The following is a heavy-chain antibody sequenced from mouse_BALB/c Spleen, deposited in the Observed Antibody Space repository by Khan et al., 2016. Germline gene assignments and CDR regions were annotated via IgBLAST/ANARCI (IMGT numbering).Heavy chain of an antibody. CDR2: IDPANGNT. J-gene: IGHJ2*01. V-gene: IGHV14-3*02. D-gene: IGHD2-3*01. Sequence: VQLQQPGAELVKPGASVKLSCTASGFNIKDTYMHWVKQRPEQGLEWIGRIDPANGNTKYDPKFQGKATITADTSSNTAYLQLSSLTSEDTAVYYCARFDGYYVYFDYLGQGTTLTVSS. CDR3: ARFDGYYVYFDY. CDR1: GFNIKDTY.